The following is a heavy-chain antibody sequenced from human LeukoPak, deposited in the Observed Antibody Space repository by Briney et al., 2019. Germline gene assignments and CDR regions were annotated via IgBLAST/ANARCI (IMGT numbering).Heavy chain of an antibody. CDR3: SGNYYDSSGYYHYGDYFDY. CDR1: GFTFSSYA. Sequence: GGSLRLSCAASGFTFSSYALHWVRQAPGKGLEWVAVISYDGSNKYYADSMKGRFTISRDNSKNTLYLQMNSLRAEGTAVYYCSGNYYDSSGYYHYGDYFDYWGQGTLVTVSS. V-gene: IGHV3-30-3*01. CDR2: ISYDGSNK. J-gene: IGHJ4*02. D-gene: IGHD3-22*01.